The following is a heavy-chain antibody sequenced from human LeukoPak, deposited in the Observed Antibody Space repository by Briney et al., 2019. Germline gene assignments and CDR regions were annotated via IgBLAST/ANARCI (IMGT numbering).Heavy chain of an antibody. CDR2: IYHSGST. D-gene: IGHD4-17*01. CDR3: AREGTVTTSKESDNCFDP. Sequence: SETLSLTCTVSGYSISSGYYWGWIRQPPGKGLEWIGSIYHSGSTYYNPSLKSRVTISVDTSKNQFSLKLSSVTAADTAVYYCAREGTVTTSKESDNCFDPWGQGTLVTVSS. J-gene: IGHJ5*02. V-gene: IGHV4-38-2*02. CDR1: GYSISSGYY.